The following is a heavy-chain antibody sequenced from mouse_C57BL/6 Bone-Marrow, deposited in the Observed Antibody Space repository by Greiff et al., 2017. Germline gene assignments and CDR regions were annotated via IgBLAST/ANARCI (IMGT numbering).Heavy chain of an antibody. CDR2: IDPSDSYT. J-gene: IGHJ2*01. CDR3: ARWDLFYYFDD. Sequence: QVQLQQPGAELVMPGASVKLSCKASGYTFTSYWMHWVKQRPGQGLEWIGEIDPSDSYTNYNQKFKGKSTLTVDKSSSTAYMQLSSLTSEDSAVYYCARWDLFYYFDDWGQCTTLTVSS. D-gene: IGHD2-3*01. CDR1: GYTFTSYW. V-gene: IGHV1-69*01.